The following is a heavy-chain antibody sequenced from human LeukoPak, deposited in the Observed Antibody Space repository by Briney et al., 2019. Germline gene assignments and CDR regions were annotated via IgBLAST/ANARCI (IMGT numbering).Heavy chain of an antibody. J-gene: IGHJ4*02. Sequence: GGSLRLSCAASGFTFSGHWMSWVRQDPGKGLEWVANINQGGSDKYYVDSVKGRFTISRDNANNLLYLQMNSLRGEDTAVYYCTRDRSRAEDDWGQGTLVTVSS. CDR1: GFTFSGHW. V-gene: IGHV3-7*01. CDR3: TRDRSRAEDD. CDR2: INQGGSDK. D-gene: IGHD1-14*01.